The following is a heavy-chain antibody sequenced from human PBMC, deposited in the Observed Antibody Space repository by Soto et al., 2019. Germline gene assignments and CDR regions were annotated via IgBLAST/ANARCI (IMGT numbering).Heavy chain of an antibody. D-gene: IGHD4-17*01. CDR1: GFTFSKYP. CDR2: ISPNGDST. V-gene: IGHV3-64*02. Sequence: GGSLRLSCAVSGFTFSKYPMHWVRQAPGRGLEYVSGISPNGDSTYYVDSVKGRFTTSRDNSENMLYLQMGSLRPGDMALYYCTRGGDYGDYYFDFWGQGTLVTVSS. CDR3: TRGGDYGDYYFDF. J-gene: IGHJ4*02.